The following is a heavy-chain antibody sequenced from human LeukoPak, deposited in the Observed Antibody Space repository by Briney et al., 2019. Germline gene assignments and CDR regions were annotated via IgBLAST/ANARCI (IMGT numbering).Heavy chain of an antibody. Sequence: PSETLSLTCAVYGGSFSGYHWSWIRQPPGKGLEWIGEINHSGSTNYNPSLKSRVTISVDTSKNQFSLKLSSVTAADTAVYYCARRRWLQYNWFDPWGQGTLVTVSS. CDR2: INHSGST. J-gene: IGHJ5*02. CDR3: ARRRWLQYNWFDP. V-gene: IGHV4-34*01. CDR1: GGSFSGYH. D-gene: IGHD5-24*01.